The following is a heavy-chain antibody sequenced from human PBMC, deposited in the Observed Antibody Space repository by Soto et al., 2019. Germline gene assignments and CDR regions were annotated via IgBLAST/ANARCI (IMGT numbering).Heavy chain of an antibody. D-gene: IGHD3-10*01. CDR2: IIPILGIA. CDR1: GGTFSSYT. Sequence: ASVKVSCKASGGTFSSYTISWVRQAPGQGLEWMGRIIPILGIANYTQKFQGRVTITADKSTSTAYMELSSLRSEDTAVYYCARFRYYGSGSHTANWGQGTLVTVSS. CDR3: ARFRYYGSGSHTAN. J-gene: IGHJ4*02. V-gene: IGHV1-69*02.